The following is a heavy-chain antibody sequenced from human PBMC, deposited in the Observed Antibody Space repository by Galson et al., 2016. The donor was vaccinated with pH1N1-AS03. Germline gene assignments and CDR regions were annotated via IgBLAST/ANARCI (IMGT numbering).Heavy chain of an antibody. J-gene: IGHJ4*02. CDR1: GYIFTSYW. D-gene: IGHD5-24*01. CDR3: ARQVRDGYNGDFGY. Sequence: QSGAEVKKPGESLKISCKTSGYIFTSYWVAWVRHMPGKGLEWMGIIYPGDSDTRYSPSFQAQVTISADRSINTAYLQWSSLMAPDTAVYYCARQVRDGYNGDFGYGGQGILVTVSS. CDR2: IYPGDSDT. V-gene: IGHV5-51*01.